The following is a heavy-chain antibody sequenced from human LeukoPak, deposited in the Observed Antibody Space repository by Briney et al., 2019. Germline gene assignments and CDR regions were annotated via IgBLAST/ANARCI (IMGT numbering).Heavy chain of an antibody. J-gene: IGHJ4*02. D-gene: IGHD3-10*01. CDR3: AREGSMVRGAYDY. V-gene: IGHV4-59*01. Sequence: SETLSLTCTVSGGSISSYYWSWIRPPPGKGLEWIGYIYYRGSTNYNPSLKNRVTISVDTSKNQFSLKLSSVIAADTAVYYCAREGSMVRGAYDYWGQGTLVTVPS. CDR2: IYYRGST. CDR1: GGSISSYY.